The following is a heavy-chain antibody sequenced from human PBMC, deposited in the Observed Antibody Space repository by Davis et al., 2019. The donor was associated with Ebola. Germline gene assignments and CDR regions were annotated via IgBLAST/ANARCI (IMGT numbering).Heavy chain of an antibody. V-gene: IGHV3-53*01. CDR3: ARERPHYYSLYGMDV. CDR1: GFTVSSNY. J-gene: IGHJ6*02. Sequence: GESLKISCAASGFTVSSNYMSWVRQAPGKGLEWVSDIDSGGNTYYADSVKGRFTISRDNPKNTLYLQMNSLRAEDTAVYYCARERPHYYSLYGMDVWGQGTTVTVSS. CDR2: IDSGGNT. D-gene: IGHD3-10*01.